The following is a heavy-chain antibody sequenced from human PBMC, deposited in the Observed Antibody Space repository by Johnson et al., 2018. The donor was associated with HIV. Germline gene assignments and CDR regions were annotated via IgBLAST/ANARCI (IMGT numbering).Heavy chain of an antibody. V-gene: IGHV3-30*04. D-gene: IGHD6-19*01. CDR3: ARSGNRQWLVRGAFDI. CDR1: GFTFSTYA. Sequence: VQLVESWGGLVQPGGSLRLSCAASGFTFSTYALHWVRQAPGKGLEWVAFISYDGSNKYYADSVKGRFTISRDNSKNTLYLQMNSLRAEDTAVYYCARSGNRQWLVRGAFDIWGQGTMVTVSS. CDR2: ISYDGSNK. J-gene: IGHJ3*02.